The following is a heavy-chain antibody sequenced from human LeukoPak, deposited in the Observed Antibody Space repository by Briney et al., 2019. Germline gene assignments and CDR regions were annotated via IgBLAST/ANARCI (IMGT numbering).Heavy chain of an antibody. V-gene: IGHV3-30*02. D-gene: IGHD3-10*01. CDR3: AKAGRGEDYYYYYMDV. CDR2: IRYDGSNK. Sequence: GGSLRLSCAASGFTFSSYGMHWVRQAPGKGLEWGAFIRYDGSNKYYADSVKGRFTISRDNSKNTLYLQMNSLRAEDTAVYYCAKAGRGEDYYYYYMDVWGKGTTVTVSS. J-gene: IGHJ6*03. CDR1: GFTFSSYG.